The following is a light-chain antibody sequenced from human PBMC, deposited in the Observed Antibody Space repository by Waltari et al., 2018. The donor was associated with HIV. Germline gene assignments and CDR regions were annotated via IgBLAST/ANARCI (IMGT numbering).Light chain of an antibody. CDR3: TSYTSSSSLNYV. J-gene: IGLJ1*01. CDR1: SSDLGGYDY. Sequence: QSALTPPASVSGSPGQSITISCTVTSSDLGGYDYVSWYQHHPGKAPTLMIYEVGNRPSGVSDRFSGSKSGNTASLTISGLQTEDEADYYCTSYTSSSSLNYVFGTGTKVTVL. V-gene: IGLV2-14*01. CDR2: EVG.